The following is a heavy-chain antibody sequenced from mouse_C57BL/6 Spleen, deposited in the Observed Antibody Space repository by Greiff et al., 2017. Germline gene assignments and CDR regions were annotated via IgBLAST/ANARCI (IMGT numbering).Heavy chain of an antibody. CDR1: GYNFNDYN. CDR3: ARGGTHWYYDG. D-gene: IGHD1-1*02. J-gene: IGHJ1*03. Sequence: DVKLEESGPELVKPGASVKIPCTASGYNFNDYNMHWVKQSPGKSLEWIGDINPNNGGTIYNQKFQGKATLTVDKSSSTAYMSLSSLTSEDTAVYYCARGGTHWYYDGWGTGATVTVSS. V-gene: IGHV1-18*01. CDR2: INPNNGGT.